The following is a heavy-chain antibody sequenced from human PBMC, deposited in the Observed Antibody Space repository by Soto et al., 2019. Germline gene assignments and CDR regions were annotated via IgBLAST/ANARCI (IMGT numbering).Heavy chain of an antibody. D-gene: IGHD3-10*01. Sequence: QVQLVQSGPEVKKPGSSVMVSCKASGGTFSDSVTSWVRQAPGQGLEWMGGFVPIFGKANLAEKFQDRVTITADVSTSTAYMKLSSLRSEDTAVYYCARGRDGSNYYFDYWGQGTLVTVSS. CDR3: ARGRDGSNYYFDY. V-gene: IGHV1-69*01. J-gene: IGHJ4*02. CDR1: GGTFSDSV. CDR2: FVPIFGKA.